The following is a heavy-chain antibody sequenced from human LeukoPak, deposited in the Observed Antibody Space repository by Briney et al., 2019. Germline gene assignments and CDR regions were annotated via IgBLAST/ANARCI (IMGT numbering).Heavy chain of an antibody. D-gene: IGHD3-3*01. CDR2: INHGGST. V-gene: IGHV4-34*01. J-gene: IGHJ4*02. Sequence: SETLSLTCAVSGGSFSGHYWNWLRQPPGKGLEWIGEINHGGSTNYNPSLKSRVTISVDTSQNQFSLKLSSVTAADTAVYYCARRGFWSGYYYGYWGQGTLVTVSS. CDR3: ARRGFWSGYYYGY. CDR1: GGSFSGHY.